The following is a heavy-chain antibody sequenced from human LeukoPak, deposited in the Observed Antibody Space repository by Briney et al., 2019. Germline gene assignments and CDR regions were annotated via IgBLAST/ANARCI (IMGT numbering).Heavy chain of an antibody. Sequence: GGSLRLSCAAAGCIFSYYSIKGVRQAPWEGLEWVSSINSNSNYMSYADSVKGRFPISRDNAKNSLYLQMTSLRAEDTAVYYCARSEFEAFDMWGQGTMVTVSS. CDR3: ARSEFEAFDM. CDR1: GCIFSYYS. V-gene: IGHV3-21*01. CDR2: INSNSNYM. D-gene: IGHD3-10*01. J-gene: IGHJ3*02.